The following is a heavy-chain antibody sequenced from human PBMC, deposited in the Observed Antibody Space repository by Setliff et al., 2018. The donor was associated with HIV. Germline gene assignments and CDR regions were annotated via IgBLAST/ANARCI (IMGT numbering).Heavy chain of an antibody. J-gene: IGHJ4*02. CDR3: ARSVYGSGTYPLDI. CDR2: INHNGST. Sequence: SETLSLTCAVYGGSFRGYFWSWIRQPPGKGLEWIGEINHNGSTTYNPSLKSRLTISVNTSKNQFSLRLNSVTAADTAVYYCARSVYGSGTYPLDIWGLGILVTVSS. CDR1: GGSFRGYF. V-gene: IGHV4-34*01. D-gene: IGHD3-10*01.